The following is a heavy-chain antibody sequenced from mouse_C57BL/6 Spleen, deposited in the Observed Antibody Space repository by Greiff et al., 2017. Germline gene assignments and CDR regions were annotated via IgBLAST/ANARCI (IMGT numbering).Heavy chain of an antibody. Sequence: EVQLVESGPELVKPGDSVKISCKASGYSFTGYFMNWVMQSHGKSLEWIGRINPYNGDTFYNQKFKGKATLTVDKSSSTAHMELRSLTSEDSAVYYCARRIGYGDYALDYWGQGTTLTVSS. D-gene: IGHD2-4*01. J-gene: IGHJ2*01. CDR2: INPYNGDT. V-gene: IGHV1-20*01. CDR1: GYSFTGYF. CDR3: ARRIGYGDYALDY.